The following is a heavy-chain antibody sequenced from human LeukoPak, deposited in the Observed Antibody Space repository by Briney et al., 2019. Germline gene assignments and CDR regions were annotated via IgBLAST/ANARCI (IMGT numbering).Heavy chain of an antibody. J-gene: IGHJ6*03. V-gene: IGHV4-4*07. Sequence: SETLSLTCTVSGGSISSYYWSWIWQPAGKGLEWIGRIYTYESPNYNPSLKSRVTISVDTSKNQFSLKLTSVTAADTAVYFCARAPGGRRAYYMDVWGKGTTVTISS. CDR2: IYTYESP. D-gene: IGHD3-16*01. CDR1: GGSISSYY. CDR3: ARAPGGRRAYYMDV.